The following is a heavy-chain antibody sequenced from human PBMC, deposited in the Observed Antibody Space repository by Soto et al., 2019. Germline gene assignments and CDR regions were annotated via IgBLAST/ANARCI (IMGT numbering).Heavy chain of an antibody. CDR1: GHTSRNNG. CDR3: GRDEYQWDQRFLDS. V-gene: IGHV1-18*01. D-gene: IGHD6-19*01. Sequence: QVRLEQSGAEVGQPGASVKVSCKASGHTSRNNGIRWVRQAPGQGLVWMGFLNGNTGATNYARKFRGRVTLTTDTFTRTVGIELRSLRSDDTAVYYCGRDEYQWDQRFLDSWGQGTLITVSS. J-gene: IGHJ4*02. CDR2: LNGNTGAT.